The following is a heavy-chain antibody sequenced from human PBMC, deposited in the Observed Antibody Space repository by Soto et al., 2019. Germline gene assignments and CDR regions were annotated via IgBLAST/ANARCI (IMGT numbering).Heavy chain of an antibody. Sequence: EVQLVESGGGLVQPGGSLTLSGSASEFIFNNYWMSWVRQAPGKGLEWVANIKQDGGEKYYVDSVKGRFTISRDNAKNSLYLQMNSLRVEDMAVYYCARGRVAFDYWGQGTLVTVSS. J-gene: IGHJ4*02. V-gene: IGHV3-7*04. CDR1: EFIFNNYW. CDR2: IKQDGGEK. CDR3: ARGRVAFDY.